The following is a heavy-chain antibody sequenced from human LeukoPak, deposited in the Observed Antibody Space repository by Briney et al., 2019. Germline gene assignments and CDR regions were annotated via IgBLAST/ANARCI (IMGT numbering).Heavy chain of an antibody. D-gene: IGHD3-9*01. Sequence: PGGSLRLSCAASGFTFSSYGMSWVRQSPGKGLEWVSAISGGSGTTYYAYYADSVKGRFTISRDNSKNTLYLQMNSLRAEDTAVYYCAKFYDVLTGYFDYRGQGTLVTVSS. CDR2: ISGGSGTTYYA. CDR1: GFTFSSYG. CDR3: AKFYDVLTGYFDY. V-gene: IGHV3-23*01. J-gene: IGHJ4*02.